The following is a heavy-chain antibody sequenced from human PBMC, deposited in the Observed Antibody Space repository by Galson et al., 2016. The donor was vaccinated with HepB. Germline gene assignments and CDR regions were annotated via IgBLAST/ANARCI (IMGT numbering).Heavy chain of an antibody. V-gene: IGHV3-30*18. Sequence: SMRLSCAASGFTFSNYGMHWVRQAPGKGLEWVAVMSVDGSNKYYADSVKGRFIISRENSKNTLCLQMNSLRAEDTAVYFCAKGHSQTYYYYYGMDVWGQGTTVTVSS. CDR1: GFTFSNYG. D-gene: IGHD4-11*01. CDR2: MSVDGSNK. J-gene: IGHJ6*02. CDR3: AKGHSQTYYYYYGMDV.